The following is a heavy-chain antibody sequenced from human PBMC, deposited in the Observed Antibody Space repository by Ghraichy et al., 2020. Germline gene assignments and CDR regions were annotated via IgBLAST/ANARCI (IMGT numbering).Heavy chain of an antibody. V-gene: IGHV4-34*01. D-gene: IGHD5-24*01. CDR1: GGSFSGYY. J-gene: IGHJ4*02. Sequence: SETLSLTCAVYGGSFSGYYWSWIRQPPGKGLEWIGEINHSGSTNYNPSLKSRVTISVDTSKNQFSLKLSSVTAADTAVYYCARGRDGYNFLIRGFDYWGQGTLVTVSS. CDR2: INHSGST. CDR3: ARGRDGYNFLIRGFDY.